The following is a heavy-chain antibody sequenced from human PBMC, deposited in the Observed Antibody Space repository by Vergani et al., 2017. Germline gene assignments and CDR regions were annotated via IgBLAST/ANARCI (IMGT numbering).Heavy chain of an antibody. Sequence: QVQLQESGPGLVKPSETLSLTCTVSGGSISSYYWSWIRQPPGKGLEWIGYIYYSGSTNYNPSLKSRVTRSVDTSKNQFSLKLSSVTAADTAVYYCARDTYYYDSSGYRGRAFDIWGQGTMVTVSS. D-gene: IGHD3-22*01. V-gene: IGHV4-59*01. J-gene: IGHJ3*02. CDR2: IYYSGST. CDR1: GGSISSYY. CDR3: ARDTYYYDSSGYRGRAFDI.